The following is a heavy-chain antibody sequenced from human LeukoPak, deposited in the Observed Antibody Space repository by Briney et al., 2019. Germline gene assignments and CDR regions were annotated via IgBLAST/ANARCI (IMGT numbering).Heavy chain of an antibody. D-gene: IGHD2-8*02. CDR3: ATGSDGGY. CDR2: INQYGSEI. Sequence: GGSLRLSCAASGFTFSSFWMGWVRQAPGKGLDWVANINQYGSEIHYVDSVQGRFTISRDNFKNSLYLQMNSLRAEDTAVYFCATGSDGGYWGQGTLVTVSS. CDR1: GFTFSSFW. V-gene: IGHV3-7*01. J-gene: IGHJ4*02.